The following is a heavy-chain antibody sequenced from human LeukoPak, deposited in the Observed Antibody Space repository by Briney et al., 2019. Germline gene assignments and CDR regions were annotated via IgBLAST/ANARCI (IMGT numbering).Heavy chain of an antibody. D-gene: IGHD6-13*01. Sequence: SGTLSLTCAVSGGSITSSNWWSWVRQPPGKGLEWIGEIYHSGSTNYNPSLKSRVTISVDKSKNQFSLKLSSATAADTAVYYCARDVAAAGADAFDIWGQGTMVTVSS. CDR3: ARDVAAAGADAFDI. J-gene: IGHJ3*02. V-gene: IGHV4-4*02. CDR1: GGSITSSNW. CDR2: IYHSGST.